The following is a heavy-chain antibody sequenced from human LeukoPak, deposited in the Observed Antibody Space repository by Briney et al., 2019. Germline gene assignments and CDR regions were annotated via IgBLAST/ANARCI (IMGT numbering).Heavy chain of an antibody. CDR3: ARNDSSAYDY. J-gene: IGHJ4*02. CDR1: GYTFTSYG. V-gene: IGHV1-18*01. CDR2: ISAYNGYA. D-gene: IGHD2-15*01. Sequence: GASVTVSCKTSGYTFTSYGISWVRQAPGQGLEWMGWISAYNGYAKYAQNVQGRVTITTDTSTSTAYMDLRSLRSDDTAVYYCARNDSSAYDYWGQGTLVTVSS.